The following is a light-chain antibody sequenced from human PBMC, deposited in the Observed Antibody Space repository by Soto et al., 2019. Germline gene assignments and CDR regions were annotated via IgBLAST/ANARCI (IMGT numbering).Light chain of an antibody. V-gene: IGKV3-15*01. CDR2: GAS. Sequence: EIVLTQSPATLSVSPGERATLSCRASQSVNINLAWYQQKPGQAPRLLIYGASTRATGIPARFSGSGSRTEFTPAISSLQSEDFAVYYCQQYNNWPPITFGQGTRLEIK. J-gene: IGKJ5*01. CDR3: QQYNNWPPIT. CDR1: QSVNIN.